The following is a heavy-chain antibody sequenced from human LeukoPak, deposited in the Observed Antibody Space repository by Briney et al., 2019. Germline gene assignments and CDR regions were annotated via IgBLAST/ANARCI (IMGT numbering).Heavy chain of an antibody. Sequence: GGSLRLSCAASGFTFSSYSVNWVRQAPGKGLEWVSSISSSRGYIYYADSVKGRFTISRDNSKSTLYLQMNSLRDDDSAAYFCARVYLERLTAGYFDHWGQGTQVTVSP. J-gene: IGHJ4*02. D-gene: IGHD2-8*01. CDR2: ISSSRGYI. V-gene: IGHV3-21*01. CDR3: ARVYLERLTAGYFDH. CDR1: GFTFSSYS.